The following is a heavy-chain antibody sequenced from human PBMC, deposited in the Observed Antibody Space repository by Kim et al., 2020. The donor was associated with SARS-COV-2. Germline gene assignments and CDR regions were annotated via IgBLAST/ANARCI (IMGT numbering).Heavy chain of an antibody. Sequence: ASVKVSCKASGYTFTSYAMHWVRQAPGQRLEWMGWINAGNGNTKYSQKFQGRVTITRDTSASTAYMELSSLRSEDTAVYYCAREGGYYYGSGSYWTDSPFDLWGRGTLVTVSS. CDR3: AREGGYYYGSGSYWTDSPFDL. CDR1: GYTFTSYA. D-gene: IGHD3-10*01. CDR2: INAGNGNT. V-gene: IGHV1-3*01. J-gene: IGHJ2*01.